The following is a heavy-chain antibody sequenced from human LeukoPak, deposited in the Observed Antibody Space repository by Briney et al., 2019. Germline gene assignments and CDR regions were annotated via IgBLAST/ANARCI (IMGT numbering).Heavy chain of an antibody. V-gene: IGHV4-39*01. J-gene: IGHJ4*02. CDR1: GGSISSGNYF. CDR2: IYYSGNI. Sequence: SETLSLTCTVSGGSISSGNYFWGRIRQPPGKGLEWIGNIYYSGNIHYNPSFKSRVTISVDTSKNQFSLNLSSVTAADTALYYCVRSYYDSSGPPGYWGQGTLVTVSS. D-gene: IGHD3-22*01. CDR3: VRSYYDSSGPPGY.